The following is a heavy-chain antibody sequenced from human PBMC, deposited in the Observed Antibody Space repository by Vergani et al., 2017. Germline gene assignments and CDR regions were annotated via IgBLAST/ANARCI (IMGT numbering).Heavy chain of an antibody. Sequence: QLQLQESGPGLLKPSETLSLTCVVSGGSVNNDSYFLGWIRLAPGKGLEHIASVYYLGNPYYNPSVKSRVSVSVDTSKNQFSLKLSYVTAADTAVYYCVRHGYRSVIDWFDPWSQGTLVTVS. V-gene: IGHV4-39*01. J-gene: IGHJ5*02. CDR2: VYYLGNP. D-gene: IGHD5-24*01. CDR3: VRHGYRSVIDWFDP. CDR1: GGSVNNDSYF.